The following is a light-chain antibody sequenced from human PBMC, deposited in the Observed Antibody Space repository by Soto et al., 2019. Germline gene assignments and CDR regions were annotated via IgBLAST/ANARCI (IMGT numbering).Light chain of an antibody. CDR1: SNDIGAYNY. J-gene: IGLJ1*01. CDR2: DVT. CDR3: SSYTSSSTYV. Sequence: QSALAQPASVSGSPGQSITISCTGTSNDIGAYNYVSWYQQHPGKAPKLKIYDVTNRPSGVSNRFSGSKSGNTASLTISGLQAEDEADYYCSSYTSSSTYVFGTGTKVTVL. V-gene: IGLV2-14*03.